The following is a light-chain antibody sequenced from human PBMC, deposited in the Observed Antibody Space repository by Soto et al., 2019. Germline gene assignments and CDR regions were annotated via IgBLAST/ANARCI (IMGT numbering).Light chain of an antibody. CDR3: QHYISYPWT. CDR2: DAS. J-gene: IGKJ1*01. CDR1: QSISTW. Sequence: DIQMTQSPSTLSASVGDRITITCRASQSISTWLAWYQQKPGKVPKLLMYDASSLESGVPSRFSGSESGTEFTLTISSLQPDDFATYYCQHYISYPWTFGQGTKVEIK. V-gene: IGKV1-5*01.